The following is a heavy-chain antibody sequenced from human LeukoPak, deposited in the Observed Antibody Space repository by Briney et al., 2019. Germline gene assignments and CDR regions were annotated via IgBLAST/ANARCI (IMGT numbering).Heavy chain of an antibody. CDR1: GDSISSGGYF. CDR2: IYYDGSA. J-gene: IGHJ6*02. D-gene: IGHD3-3*01. Sequence: SETLSLTCAVSGDSISSGGYFWSWFRHLPGRGLEWIGYIYYDGSAYYNPSLMSRLTISIDTSKTQFSLKLSSVTAADTAVYYCAKGITIFGRNYYGMDVWGQGTTVTVSS. CDR3: AKGITIFGRNYYGMDV. V-gene: IGHV4-31*11.